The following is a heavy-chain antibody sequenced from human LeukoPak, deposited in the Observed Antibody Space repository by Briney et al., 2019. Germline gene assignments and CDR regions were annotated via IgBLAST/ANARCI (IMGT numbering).Heavy chain of an antibody. J-gene: IGHJ4*02. D-gene: IGHD4-17*01. CDR2: IIPIFGTA. CDR3: ARDLGHGDYLPSVGY. CDR1: GGTFSSYA. V-gene: IGHV1-69*13. Sequence: ASVTVSCKASGGTFSSYAISWVRQAPGQGLEWMGGIIPIFGTANYAQKFQGRVTITADESASTAYMELSSLRSEDTAVYYCARDLGHGDYLPSVGYWGQGTLVTVSS.